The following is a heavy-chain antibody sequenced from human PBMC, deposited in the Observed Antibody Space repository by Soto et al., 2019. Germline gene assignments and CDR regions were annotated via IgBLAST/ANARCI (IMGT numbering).Heavy chain of an antibody. D-gene: IGHD3-22*01. CDR1: GFSLSTRGMC. J-gene: IGHJ3*01. V-gene: IGHV2-70*11. CDR3: ARMRAYDSSGPPYNGFDV. Sequence: VSGPTLVNPTQTLTLTCTFSGFSLSTRGMCVTWIRQPPGKALEWLTRIDWDDDKYYTTSLKTRLTISKDTSKNQVVLTMTNMDPVDTATYYCARMRAYDSSGPPYNGFDVWGQGTMVTVSS. CDR2: IDWDDDK.